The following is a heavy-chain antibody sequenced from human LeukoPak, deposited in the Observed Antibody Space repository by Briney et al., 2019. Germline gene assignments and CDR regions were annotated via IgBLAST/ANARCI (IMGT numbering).Heavy chain of an antibody. CDR3: ARRPAAYYGSGSSPFSFDY. CDR1: GYSFTNYW. J-gene: IGHJ4*02. D-gene: IGHD3-10*01. CDR2: IYPGDSDT. V-gene: IGHV5-51*01. Sequence: RGESLKISCKGSGYSFTNYWIDWVRQMPGKGLEWMGIIYPGDSDTRYTPSFQGQVTIPADKSISTAYLQWSSLKASDTAMYYCARRPAAYYGSGSSPFSFDYWGQGTLVTVSS.